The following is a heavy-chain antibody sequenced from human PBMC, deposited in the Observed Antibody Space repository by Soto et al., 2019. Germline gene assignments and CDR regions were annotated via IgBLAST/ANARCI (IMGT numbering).Heavy chain of an antibody. Sequence: PGGSLRLSCAASGFSFSSYAMSGVLQAPGQWLEWVSAISGSGGSTYYADSVKGRFTISRYNSKNTLDLQMNSMRAEDTAVYYCAKDPPRYCSGGSCSDESFQHWGQGTLVTVYS. D-gene: IGHD2-15*01. CDR2: ISGSGGST. CDR3: AKDPPRYCSGGSCSDESFQH. V-gene: IGHV3-23*01. CDR1: GFSFSSYA. J-gene: IGHJ1*01.